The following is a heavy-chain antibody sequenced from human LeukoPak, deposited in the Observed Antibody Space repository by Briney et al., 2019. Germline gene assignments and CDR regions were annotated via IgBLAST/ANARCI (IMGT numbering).Heavy chain of an antibody. J-gene: IGHJ5*02. V-gene: IGHV4-34*01. CDR1: VGSFSGYY. CDR2: INHSGST. Sequence: PSETLSLTCAVYVGSFSGYYWSWIRQPPGKGLEWIGEINHSGSTNYNPSLKSRVTISVDTSKNQFSLKLSSVTAADTAVYYCARDENGYVWGSFRAWGQGTLVTVSS. CDR3: ARDENGYVWGSFRA. D-gene: IGHD3-16*02.